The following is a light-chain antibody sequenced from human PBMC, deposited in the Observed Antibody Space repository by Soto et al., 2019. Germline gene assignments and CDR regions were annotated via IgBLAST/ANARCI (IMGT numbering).Light chain of an antibody. Sequence: DIQMTQSPSSLSASVGDRVTITCRASQSISSYLNWYQQKPGKAPKLLIYAASSLQSGVPSRFSGSASGTDFTLTISRLPPEDFATYYCQPSYSTPPWTFGQGTKVELK. J-gene: IGKJ1*01. CDR3: QPSYSTPPWT. CDR2: AAS. CDR1: QSISSY. V-gene: IGKV1-39*01.